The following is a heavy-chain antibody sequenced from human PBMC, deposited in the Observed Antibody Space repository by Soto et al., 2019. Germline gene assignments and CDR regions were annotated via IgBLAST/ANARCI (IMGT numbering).Heavy chain of an antibody. J-gene: IGHJ4*02. CDR3: AKDGGSVCSGGTCYFQAPDY. CDR2: IDGSGRNT. D-gene: IGHD2-15*01. V-gene: IGHV3-23*01. CDR1: GFTFSSYA. Sequence: EVQLLESGGGLVQPGGSLRLSCAASGFTFSSYAMSWVRQAPGKGLEWVSGIDGSGRNTYYADSVKGRFTISRDNPKNTVSVQMNGLRVEDTALYYCAKDGGSVCSGGTCYFQAPDYWGQGTLVTVSS.